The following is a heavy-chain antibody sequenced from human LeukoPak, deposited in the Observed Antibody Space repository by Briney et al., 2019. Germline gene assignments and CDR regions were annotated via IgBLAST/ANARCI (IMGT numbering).Heavy chain of an antibody. D-gene: IGHD3-10*01. J-gene: IGHJ4*02. CDR1: GYTFTGYY. V-gene: IGHV1-2*02. CDR3: ARAYIGGFEEFWAY. Sequence: ASVKVSCKASGYTFTGYYMHWVRQAPGQGLEWMGWINPNSGGTNYAQKFQGRVTMTRDTSISTAYMELSRLRSDDTAVYYCARAYIGGFEEFWAYWGQGTLVTVSS. CDR2: INPNSGGT.